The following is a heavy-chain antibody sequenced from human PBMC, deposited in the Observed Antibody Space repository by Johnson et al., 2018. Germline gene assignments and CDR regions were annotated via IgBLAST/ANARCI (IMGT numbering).Heavy chain of an antibody. CDR1: GFTFSSYG. CDR2: ISGSGGST. V-gene: IGHV3-NL1*01. Sequence: QVQLVQSGGGVVQPGRSXRLSCVASGFTFSSYGMHWVRQAPGKGLEWVSAISGSGGSTYYADPVKGGFTISRDNPKNTLYLQMNSLRAEDTAVYYGAKCSSSWHFYYYGVDGWGQGTTVTVSS. J-gene: IGHJ6*02. CDR3: AKCSSSWHFYYYGVDG. D-gene: IGHD6-13*01.